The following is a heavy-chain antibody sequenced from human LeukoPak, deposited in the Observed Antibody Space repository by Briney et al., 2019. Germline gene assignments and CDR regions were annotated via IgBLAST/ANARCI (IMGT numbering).Heavy chain of an antibody. D-gene: IGHD4-17*01. CDR2: LSASGGSP. CDR3: ATLYGDYNWYFDL. J-gene: IGHJ2*01. Sequence: GGSLRLSCASSGLTFSRYVMGWVRQAPGKGLEWVSTLSASGGSPFCAASVKGRSTVSRDNSKNTLFLQMNTLRAEDTAVYYCATLYGDYNWYFDLWGRGTLVTVSS. CDR1: GLTFSRYV. V-gene: IGHV3-23*01.